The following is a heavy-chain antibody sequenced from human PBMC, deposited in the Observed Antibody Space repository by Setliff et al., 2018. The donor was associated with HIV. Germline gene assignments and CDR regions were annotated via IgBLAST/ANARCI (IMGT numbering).Heavy chain of an antibody. V-gene: IGHV4-39*01. J-gene: IGHJ4*02. Sequence: LSLTCSVSGGSIISDIFYWGWIRQPPGKGLEWIGSIHPGSTKCNPSLRSRLTISLDSPTNQFSVTLSSVTAADTAMYYCARYTVGSMVDYWGPGTLVTVSS. CDR2: IHPGST. D-gene: IGHD5-12*01. CDR1: GGSIISDIFY. CDR3: ARYTVGSMVDY.